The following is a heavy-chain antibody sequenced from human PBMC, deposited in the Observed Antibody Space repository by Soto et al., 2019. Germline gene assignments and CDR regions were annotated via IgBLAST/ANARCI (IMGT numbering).Heavy chain of an antibody. CDR2: MNPNSGNT. D-gene: IGHD5-18*01. CDR1: GYTFTSYD. Sequence: ASVKVSCKASGYTFTSYDINWVRQATGQGLEWMGWMNPNSGNTGYAQKFQGRVTITRNTSISTAYMELSSLRSEDTAVYYCARNSQGYYYMDVWGKGTTVTVSS. CDR3: ARNSQGYYYMDV. V-gene: IGHV1-8*01. J-gene: IGHJ6*03.